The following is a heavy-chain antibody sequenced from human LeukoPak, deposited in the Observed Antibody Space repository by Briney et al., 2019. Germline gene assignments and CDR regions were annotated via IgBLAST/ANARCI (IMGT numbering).Heavy chain of an antibody. Sequence: ASVKVSCKASGGTFSSYAISWVRQAPGQGLEWMGGIIPIFGTANYAQKFQGRVTITTDESTSTAYMELSSLRSEDTAVYYCATGYDYVWGSYRSLLDYWGQGTLVTVSS. V-gene: IGHV1-69*05. J-gene: IGHJ4*02. D-gene: IGHD3-16*02. CDR3: ATGYDYVWGSYRSLLDY. CDR1: GGTFSSYA. CDR2: IIPIFGTA.